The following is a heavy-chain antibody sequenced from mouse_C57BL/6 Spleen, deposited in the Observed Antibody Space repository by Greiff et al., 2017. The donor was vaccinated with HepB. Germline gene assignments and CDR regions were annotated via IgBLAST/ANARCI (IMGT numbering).Heavy chain of an antibody. CDR1: GYTFTSYG. Sequence: VQVVESGAELARPGASVKLSCKASGYTFTSYGISWVKQRTGQGLEWIGEIYPRSGNTYYNEKFKGKATLTADKSSSTAYMELRSLTSEDSAVYFCARGGGSSSYWYFDVWGTGTTVTVSS. J-gene: IGHJ1*03. CDR2: IYPRSGNT. V-gene: IGHV1-81*01. CDR3: ARGGGSSSYWYFDV. D-gene: IGHD1-1*01.